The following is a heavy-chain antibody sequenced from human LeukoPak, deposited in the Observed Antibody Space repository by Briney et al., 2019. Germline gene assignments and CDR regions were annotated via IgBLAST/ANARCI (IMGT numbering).Heavy chain of an antibody. Sequence: SVKVSCKASGGTFISYAISWVRQAPGQGLEWMGRIIPILGIANYAQKFQGRVTITADKSTSTAYMELSSLRSEDTAVYYCASPYETLSITMVRGPPNDYWGQGTLVTVPS. D-gene: IGHD3-10*01. CDR2: IIPILGIA. CDR3: ASPYETLSITMVRGPPNDY. J-gene: IGHJ4*02. V-gene: IGHV1-69*04. CDR1: GGTFISYA.